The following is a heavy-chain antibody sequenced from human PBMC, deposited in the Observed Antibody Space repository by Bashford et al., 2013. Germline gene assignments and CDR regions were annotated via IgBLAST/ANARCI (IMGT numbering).Heavy chain of an antibody. CDR1: GDSISSSNW. J-gene: IGHJ6*02. D-gene: IGHD3-10*02. CDR2: INHSGST. Sequence: SETLSLTCAVSGDSISSSNWWSWVRQSPGKGLEWIAEINHSGSTKYNPSLRSRVTISVDTSKNQFSLDLSSVTAADTAVYYCAGPGRLGSGSVYGMDVWGQGTTVTVSS. CDR3: AGPGRLGSGSVYGMDV. V-gene: IGHV4-4*02.